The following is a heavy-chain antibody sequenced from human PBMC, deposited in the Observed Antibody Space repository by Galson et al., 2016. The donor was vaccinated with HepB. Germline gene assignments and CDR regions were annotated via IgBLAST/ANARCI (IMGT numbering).Heavy chain of an antibody. D-gene: IGHD6-6*01. CDR2: ISHDGSNE. J-gene: IGHJ6*02. CDR1: GFTFNSYA. CDR3: AKDQSSSPTGNDGIYLYHYGMDV. Sequence: SLRLSCAASGFTFNSYAMHWVRQAPGKGLEWVAVISHDGSNEYYADSVKCRFTISRDNSKNTLYLQRNSLRAEDTAMYYCAKDQSSSPTGNDGIYLYHYGMDVWGQGTTVTVSS. V-gene: IGHV3-30*18.